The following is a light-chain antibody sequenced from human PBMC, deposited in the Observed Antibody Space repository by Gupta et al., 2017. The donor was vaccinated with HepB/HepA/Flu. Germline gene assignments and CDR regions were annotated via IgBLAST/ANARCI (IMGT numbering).Light chain of an antibody. CDR2: QDT. CDR3: QAWDSGTVL. CDR1: KLGNKF. V-gene: IGLV3-1*01. J-gene: IGLJ3*02. Sequence: YELTQPPSVSVSPGQTASIPCSADKLGNKFVCWYHQRPGQSPVLVIYQDTKRPSGIPERLSGSNSGNTATLTITGTQAADEGSYYCQAWDSGTVLFGGGTKLAVL.